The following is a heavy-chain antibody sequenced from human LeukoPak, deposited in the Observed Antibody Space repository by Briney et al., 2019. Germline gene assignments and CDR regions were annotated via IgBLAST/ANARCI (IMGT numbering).Heavy chain of an antibody. D-gene: IGHD3-10*01. CDR3: ARITMVRGLQGEFDY. J-gene: IGHJ4*02. CDR1: GGSISSSSYY. Sequence: SETLSLTCTVSGGSISSSSYYWGWIRQPPGKGLEWIGSIYYSGSTYYNPSLKSRVTISVDTSKNQFSLKLSSVTAADTAVYYCARITMVRGLQGEFDYWGQGTLVTVSS. CDR2: IYYSGST. V-gene: IGHV4-39*07.